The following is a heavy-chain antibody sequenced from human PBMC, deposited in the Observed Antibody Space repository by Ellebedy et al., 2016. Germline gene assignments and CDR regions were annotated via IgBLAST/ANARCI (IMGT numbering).Heavy chain of an antibody. D-gene: IGHD3-22*01. CDR2: IKQDGSEK. V-gene: IGHV3-7*03. CDR1: GFTFSSYW. Sequence: GESLKISCAASGFTFSSYWMSWVRQAPGKGLEWVANIKQDGSEKYYVDSVKGRFTISRDNAKNSLYLQMNSLRAEDTAVYYCARGRMGTYYYDSSGYYFFPMDVWGQGTTVTVSS. J-gene: IGHJ6*02. CDR3: ARGRMGTYYYDSSGYYFFPMDV.